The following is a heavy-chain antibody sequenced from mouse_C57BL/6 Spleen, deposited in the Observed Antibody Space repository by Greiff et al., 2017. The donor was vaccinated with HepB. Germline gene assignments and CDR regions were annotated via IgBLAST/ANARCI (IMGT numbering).Heavy chain of an antibody. V-gene: IGHV1-39*01. CDR2: INPNYGTT. D-gene: IGHD1-1*01. Sequence: VHVKQSGPELVKPGASVKISCKASGYSFTDYNMNWVKQSNGKSLEWIGVINPNYGTTSYNQKFKGKATLTVDQSSSTAYMQLNSLTSEDSAVYYCARDYYYGSRGGFAWFAYWGQGTLVTVSA. CDR1: GYSFTDYN. CDR3: ARDYYYGSRGGFAWFAY. J-gene: IGHJ3*01.